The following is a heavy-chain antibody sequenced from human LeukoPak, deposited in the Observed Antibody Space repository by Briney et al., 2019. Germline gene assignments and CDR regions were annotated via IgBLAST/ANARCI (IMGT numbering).Heavy chain of an antibody. CDR2: ISSSSSYI. J-gene: IGHJ4*02. D-gene: IGHD4-17*01. CDR3: ARCPKLYGDYGDY. V-gene: IGHV3-21*01. CDR1: GFTFSSYS. Sequence: GGSLRLSCAASGFTFSSYSMNWVRQAPGKGLEWVSSISSSSSYIYYADSVKGRFTISRDNAKNSLYLQMNSLRVEYTAVYYCARCPKLYGDYGDYWGKGTGVTVSS.